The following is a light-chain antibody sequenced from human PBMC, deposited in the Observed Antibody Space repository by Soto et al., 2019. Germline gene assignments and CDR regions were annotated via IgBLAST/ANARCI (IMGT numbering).Light chain of an antibody. V-gene: IGLV1-40*01. CDR1: SSNIGAGND. Sequence: QSVLAQPPSVAGAPGQRVTISCTGSSSNIGAGNDVHWYQQLPGTTPRLLIYANNRRPSGVPDRFSGSRSGTSASLAITGLQTEGEADYYCQSYDGSRSVVVFGGGTKLTVL. CDR2: ANN. CDR3: QSYDGSRSVVV. J-gene: IGLJ2*01.